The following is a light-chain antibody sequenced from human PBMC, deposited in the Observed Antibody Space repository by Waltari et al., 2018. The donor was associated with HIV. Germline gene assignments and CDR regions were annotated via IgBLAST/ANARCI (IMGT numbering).Light chain of an antibody. V-gene: IGLV1-40*01. CDR1: SSNIGAGYD. J-gene: IGLJ2*01. Sequence: QSMLTQPPSVSGAPGQRVTISCTGSSSNIGAGYDVHWYQQFSGTAPKLLIYGNTNRPSGVPDRFSGSKSGTSASLAITGLQAEDEADYYCQSYDNSLSGHVVFGGGTKLTVL. CDR3: QSYDNSLSGHVV. CDR2: GNT.